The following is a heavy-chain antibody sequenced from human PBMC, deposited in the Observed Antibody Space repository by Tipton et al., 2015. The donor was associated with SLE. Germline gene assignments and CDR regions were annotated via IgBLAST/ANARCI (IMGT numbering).Heavy chain of an antibody. J-gene: IGHJ5*02. CDR1: RGSFSGYY. D-gene: IGHD3-16*01. CDR2: IYYSGST. CDR3: ARVQAYEGFDP. V-gene: IGHV4-34*01. Sequence: TLSLTCAVYRGSFSGYYWSWIRQPPGKGLEWIGSIYYSGSTYYNPSLKSRVTISVDTSKNQFSLKLSSVTAADTAVYYCARVQAYEGFDPWGQGTLVTVSS.